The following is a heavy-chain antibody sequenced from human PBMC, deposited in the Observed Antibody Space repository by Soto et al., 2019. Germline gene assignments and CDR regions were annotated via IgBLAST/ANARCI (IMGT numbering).Heavy chain of an antibody. V-gene: IGHV4-31*03. J-gene: IGHJ1*01. Sequence: SETLSLTCTVSGGSISSGGYYWSWIRQHPGKGLEWIGYIYYSGSTYYNPSLKSRITISVDTSKNQFSLKLSSVTAADTAVYYCARDGRSDGFFQHWGQGTLVTVSS. CDR3: ARDGRSDGFFQH. D-gene: IGHD2-15*01. CDR1: GGSISSGGYY. CDR2: IYYSGST.